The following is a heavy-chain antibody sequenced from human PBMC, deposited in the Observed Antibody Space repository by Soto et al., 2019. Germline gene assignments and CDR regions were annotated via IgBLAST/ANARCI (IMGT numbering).Heavy chain of an antibody. D-gene: IGHD3-10*01. CDR2: IWYDGSNK. Sequence: QVQLVESGGGVVQPGRSLRLSCAASGFTFSSYGMHWVRQAPGKGLEWVAVIWYDGSNKYYADSVKGRFTISRDNSKNTLYLQMNSLRAEDTAVYSCARGSRRRGAFDIWGQGTMVTVSS. CDR1: GFTFSSYG. J-gene: IGHJ3*02. V-gene: IGHV3-33*01. CDR3: ARGSRRRGAFDI.